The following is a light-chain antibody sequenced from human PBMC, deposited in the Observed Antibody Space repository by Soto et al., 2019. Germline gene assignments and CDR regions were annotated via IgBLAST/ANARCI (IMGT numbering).Light chain of an antibody. CDR1: QSVLYSSNNKNY. J-gene: IGKJ1*01. Sequence: DIVMTQSPDSLAVSLGERATINCKSSQSVLYSSNNKNYLAWYQQKPGQPPKLLIYWASTRESGVPDRFSGSGSGTDFPLTISSLQAEDVAVYYCQQYYSTPTFGQGTKWEIK. CDR2: WAS. V-gene: IGKV4-1*01. CDR3: QQYYSTPT.